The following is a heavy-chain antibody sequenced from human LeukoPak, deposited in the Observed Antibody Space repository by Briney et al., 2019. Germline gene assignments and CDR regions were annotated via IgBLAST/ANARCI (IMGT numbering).Heavy chain of an antibody. CDR1: SGFISTYY. CDR2: IYYSGRT. CDR3: ARETVTGYSWFDP. J-gene: IGHJ5*02. Sequence: SETLSLTCSVSSGFISTYYWSWIRQPPGKGLEWIGYIYYSGRTSYNPSLKSRVTISVDTSKNHFSLTLNSVTAADTAVYYCARETVTGYSWFDPWGQGTLVTVSS. V-gene: IGHV4-59*12. D-gene: IGHD4-17*01.